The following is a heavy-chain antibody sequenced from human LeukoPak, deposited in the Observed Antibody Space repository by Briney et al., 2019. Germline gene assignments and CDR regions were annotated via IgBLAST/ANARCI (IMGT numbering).Heavy chain of an antibody. CDR3: ARRRYYDSTGYLD. CDR2: IYYSGST. V-gene: IGHV4-39*01. Sequence: PSETLSLTCTVSGGYISSSSYYWDWIRQPSGRGPEWIGSIYYSGSTYYNPSLKSRVTIFLDTSKNQFSLKLASVTAAGTAVYYCARRRYYDSTGYLDWGQGTLVTVSS. CDR1: GGYISSSSYY. J-gene: IGHJ1*01. D-gene: IGHD3-22*01.